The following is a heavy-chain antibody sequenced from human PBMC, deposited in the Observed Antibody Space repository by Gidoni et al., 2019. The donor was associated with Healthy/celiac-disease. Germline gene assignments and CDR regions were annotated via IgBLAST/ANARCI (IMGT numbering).Heavy chain of an antibody. V-gene: IGHV3-15*01. Sequence: EVQLVESGGGLVQPGGSLRLSCAASGFNVSNAWLSRGRQAPGKGLEWVGRIKSKTDGGTTDYAAPVNGRFTISRDDSKNTLYLQMNSLKTEDTAVYYCTTAFTVTSLGSGDYYYYGMDVWGQGTTVTVSS. CDR1: GFNVSNAW. D-gene: IGHD4-17*01. CDR3: TTAFTVTSLGSGDYYYYGMDV. CDR2: IKSKTDGGTT. J-gene: IGHJ6*02.